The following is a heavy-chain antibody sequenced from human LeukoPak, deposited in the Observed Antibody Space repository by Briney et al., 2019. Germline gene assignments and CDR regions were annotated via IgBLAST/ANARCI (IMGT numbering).Heavy chain of an antibody. CDR1: GGYISSSSYY. J-gene: IGHJ4*02. CDR2: IYYSGST. Sequence: PSETLSLTCSVSGGYISSSSYYWGWIRQPPGKGLEWIGSIYYSGSTYYNPSLKSRVTISVDTSKNQFSLKLSSVTAADTAVYYCARTMTTAPHFDYWGQGTLVTVSS. CDR3: ARTMTTAPHFDY. V-gene: IGHV4-39*01. D-gene: IGHD4-17*01.